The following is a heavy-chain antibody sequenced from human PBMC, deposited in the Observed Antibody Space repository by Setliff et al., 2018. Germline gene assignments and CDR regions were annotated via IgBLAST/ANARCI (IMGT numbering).Heavy chain of an antibody. CDR1: GFTFSTYA. Sequence: PGGSLRLSCAASGFTFSTYAMSWVRQAPGKGLEWVSTIYSGDRNTFYTDSVKGRFTIFRDSSKNTLFLHVTSLRAEDTAVYYCAKPQVELRWGFESWGQGTPVTVSS. CDR3: AKPQVELRWGFES. J-gene: IGHJ4*02. D-gene: IGHD1-7*01. V-gene: IGHV3-23*03. CDR2: IYSGDRNT.